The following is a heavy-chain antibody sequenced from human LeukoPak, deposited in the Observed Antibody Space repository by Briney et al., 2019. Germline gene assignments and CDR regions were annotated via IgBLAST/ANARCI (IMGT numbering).Heavy chain of an antibody. Sequence: GGSPRLSCAASGFTFSSYSMNWVRQAPGKGLEWVSSISSSSSYIYYADSVKGRFTISRDNAKNSLYLQMNSLRAEDTAVYYCARDTIAVAVTSWFDPWGQGTLVTVSS. CDR3: ARDTIAVAVTSWFDP. V-gene: IGHV3-21*01. CDR1: GFTFSSYS. D-gene: IGHD6-19*01. J-gene: IGHJ5*02. CDR2: ISSSSSYI.